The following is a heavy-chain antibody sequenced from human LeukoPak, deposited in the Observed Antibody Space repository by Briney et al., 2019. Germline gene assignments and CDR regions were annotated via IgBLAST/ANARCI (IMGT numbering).Heavy chain of an antibody. CDR1: GASMRSETHY. Sequence: KPSQTLSLTCNVSGASMRSETHYWSWLRQHPGKGPEWIAYIYYTAGAYYNPSLESRVSISLDASENQFSLELSSVTAADTAVYYCARGRRELKYAPDYWGQGTLVTVSS. D-gene: IGHD2-2*01. V-gene: IGHV4-31*03. J-gene: IGHJ4*02. CDR2: IYYTAGA. CDR3: ARGRRELKYAPDY.